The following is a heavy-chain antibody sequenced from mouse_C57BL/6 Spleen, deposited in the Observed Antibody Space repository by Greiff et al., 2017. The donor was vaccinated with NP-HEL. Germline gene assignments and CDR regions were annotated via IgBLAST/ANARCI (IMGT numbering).Heavy chain of an antibody. Sequence: QVQLQQSGAELMKPGASVKLSCKATGYTFTGYWIEWVKQRPGHGLEWIGEILPGSGSTNYNEKFKGKATFTADTSSNTAYMQLSSLTTADSAIDYCASGGIYYGSSPWDFGVWGTGTTVTVAS. CDR2: ILPGSGST. CDR3: ASGGIYYGSSPWDFGV. CDR1: GYTFTGYW. J-gene: IGHJ1*03. D-gene: IGHD1-1*01. V-gene: IGHV1-9*01.